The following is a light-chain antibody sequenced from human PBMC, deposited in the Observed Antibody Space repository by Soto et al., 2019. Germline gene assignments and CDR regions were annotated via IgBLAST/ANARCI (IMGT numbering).Light chain of an antibody. CDR1: QSVSSSY. V-gene: IGKV3D-20*01. Sequence: EIVLTQSPATLSLSPGERATLSCGASQSVSSSYLAWYQQKPGLAPRLLIYDASSRATGIPDRFSGSGSGTDFTLTISRLESEDFAVYYCQQYGSSRLTFGGGTKVEIK. CDR2: DAS. J-gene: IGKJ4*01. CDR3: QQYGSSRLT.